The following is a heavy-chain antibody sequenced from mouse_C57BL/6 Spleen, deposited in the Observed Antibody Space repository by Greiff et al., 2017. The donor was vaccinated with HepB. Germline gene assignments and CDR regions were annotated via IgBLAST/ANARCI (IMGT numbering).Heavy chain of an antibody. J-gene: IGHJ3*01. CDR3: ARQEDGYYVWFAY. D-gene: IGHD2-3*01. Sequence: EVQLQESGGDLVKPGGSLKLSCAASGFTFSSYGMSWVRQTPDKRLEWVATISSGGSYTYYPDSVKGRFTISRDNAKNTLYLQMSSLKSEDTAMYYCARQEDGYYVWFAYWGQGTLVTVSA. CDR1: GFTFSSYG. CDR2: ISSGGSYT. V-gene: IGHV5-6*01.